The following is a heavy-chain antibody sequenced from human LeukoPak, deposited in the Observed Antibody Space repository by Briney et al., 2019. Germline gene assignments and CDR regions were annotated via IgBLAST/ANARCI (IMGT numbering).Heavy chain of an antibody. CDR3: ARGGKWLNV. CDR2: IYYSGST. Sequence: SETLSLTCTVSGGSISSSSYYWGWIRQPPGKGLEWIGSIYYSGSTYYNPSLKSRVTISVDTSKNQFSLKLSSVTAADTAVYYCARGGKWLNVWGQGTLVTVSS. D-gene: IGHD3-22*01. J-gene: IGHJ4*02. V-gene: IGHV4-39*07. CDR1: GGSISSSSYY.